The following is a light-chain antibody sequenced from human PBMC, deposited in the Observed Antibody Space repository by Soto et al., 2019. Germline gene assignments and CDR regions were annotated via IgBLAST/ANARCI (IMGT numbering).Light chain of an antibody. CDR2: SAS. J-gene: IGKJ5*01. CDR1: QSISGSY. V-gene: IGKV3-20*01. Sequence: EIVLTQSPGTLSLSPGERASLSCRASQSISGSYLAWYQHKPGQAPRLLLHSASRRATGIPDRFSGSGTGTEVGLTSSRLEPEDFAVYCWQQYGWSPPLLFGQGTRLEIK. CDR3: QQYGWSPPLL.